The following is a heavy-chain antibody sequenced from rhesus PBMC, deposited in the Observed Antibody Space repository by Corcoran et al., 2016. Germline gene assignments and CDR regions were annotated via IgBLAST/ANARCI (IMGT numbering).Heavy chain of an antibody. J-gene: IGHJ4*01. D-gene: IGHD5-24*01. CDR2: NCGSGGRP. CDR3: ARDRSYSGYSFDY. CDR1: GGSISDSYY. V-gene: IGHV4-106*01. Sequence: QVQLQESGPGLVKPSETLSLTCAVSGGSISDSYYWRRIRQPLGKGLEWIGYNCGSGGRPYDNPSLKSRVTISTNASTNQFSLERSSVTAADTAVYCCARDRSYSGYSFDYGGQGVLVTVSS.